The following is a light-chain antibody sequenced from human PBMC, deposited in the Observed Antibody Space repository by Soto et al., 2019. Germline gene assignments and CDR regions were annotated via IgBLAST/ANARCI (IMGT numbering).Light chain of an antibody. V-gene: IGKV3-20*01. J-gene: IGKJ4*01. CDR3: QQYGSSRPT. CDR2: GAS. Sequence: EIVLTQSPGTLSLSPGERATLSCRASQSFYKNFLAWYQQNPGQAPRLLINGASNRATGIPDRFSGSGSGPDFSLTIDRLEPEDFAGYFCQQYGSSRPTFGGGTKVAIK. CDR1: QSFYKNF.